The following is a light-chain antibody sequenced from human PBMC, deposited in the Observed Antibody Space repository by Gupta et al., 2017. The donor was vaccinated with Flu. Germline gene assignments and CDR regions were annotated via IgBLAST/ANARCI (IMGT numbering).Light chain of an antibody. J-gene: IGKJ2*01. CDR1: QSIRNW. Sequence: PSTLSASVGDRVTITCRASQSIRNWLAWYQQKPGKAPNLLIYKASSLESGVPSRFSGSGSGTEFTLTISSLQPDDFATYYCQQYYTYSGTFGQGTKVEIK. CDR3: QQYYTYSGT. CDR2: KAS. V-gene: IGKV1-5*03.